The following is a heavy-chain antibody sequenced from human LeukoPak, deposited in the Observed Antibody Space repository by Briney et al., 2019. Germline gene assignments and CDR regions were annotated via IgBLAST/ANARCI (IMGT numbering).Heavy chain of an antibody. V-gene: IGHV4-59*01. CDR3: AGGGGYVWGAFDY. CDR2: ISYSGST. Sequence: SETLSLTCTVSGGSISSYYWSWIRQPPGKGLEWIGFISYSGSTGYRPSLKSRVTISVDTSKNQFSLKLSSVTAADTAVYYCAGGGGYVWGAFDYWGQETLVTVSS. J-gene: IGHJ4*02. CDR1: GGSISSYY. D-gene: IGHD3-16*01.